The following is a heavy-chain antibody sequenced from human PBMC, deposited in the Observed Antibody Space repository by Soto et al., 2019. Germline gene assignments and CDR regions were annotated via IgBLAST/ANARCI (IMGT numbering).Heavy chain of an antibody. J-gene: IGHJ4*02. CDR3: ARTRFHYALW. V-gene: IGHV3-11*01. Sequence: PGGSLILSCAVSGFSFSDYFMSWIRQVPGKGLEWVAYISSSGGATFYADSVKGRFTISRDNAKDSLYLQMNSVRAGDTAVYFCARTRFHYALWWGQGTQVTVSS. D-gene: IGHD3-16*01. CDR1: GFSFSDYF. CDR2: ISSSGGAT.